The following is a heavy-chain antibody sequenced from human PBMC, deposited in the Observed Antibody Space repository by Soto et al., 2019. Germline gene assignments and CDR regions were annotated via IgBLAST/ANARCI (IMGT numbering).Heavy chain of an antibody. Sequence: SETLSLTCSVSGASISSFNWNWVRQPAGKGPEWVGRLNIAGTINYNPSLKSRITMSMDTSKNQISLHLRSVTAADTAIYYCARDRGEYTRSWFWSFSHWGPGPLVTVSS. J-gene: IGHJ2*01. CDR2: LNIAGTI. D-gene: IGHD2-2*02. CDR1: GASISSFN. V-gene: IGHV4-4*07. CDR3: ARDRGEYTRSWFWSFSH.